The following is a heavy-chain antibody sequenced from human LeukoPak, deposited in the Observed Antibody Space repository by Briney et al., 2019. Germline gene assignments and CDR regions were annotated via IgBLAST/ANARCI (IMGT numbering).Heavy chain of an antibody. D-gene: IGHD6-13*01. Sequence: TSETLSLTCTVSGGSFNSGYWSWLRQPPGKGLEWIGYIYYSGNTNYNPSLKSRVTISLDTSNNLFSLRLSSVTAADTAIYYCARDGAGRSFYYWGQGTLVTVSS. CDR1: GGSFNSGY. CDR2: IYYSGNT. V-gene: IGHV4-59*01. J-gene: IGHJ4*02. CDR3: ARDGAGRSFYY.